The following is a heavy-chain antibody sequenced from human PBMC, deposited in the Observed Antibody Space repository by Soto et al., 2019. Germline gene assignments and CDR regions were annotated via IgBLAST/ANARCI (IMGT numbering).Heavy chain of an antibody. CDR2: ISYDGSNK. V-gene: IGHV3-30-3*01. D-gene: IGHD6-6*01. Sequence: SLRLSCAASGFTFSSYAMHWVRQAPGKGLEWVAVISYDGSNKYYADSVKGRFTISRDNSKNTLYLQMNSLRAEDTAVYYCARRSSSSTFDYWGQGTLVTVSS. CDR1: GFTFSSYA. CDR3: ARRSSSSTFDY. J-gene: IGHJ4*02.